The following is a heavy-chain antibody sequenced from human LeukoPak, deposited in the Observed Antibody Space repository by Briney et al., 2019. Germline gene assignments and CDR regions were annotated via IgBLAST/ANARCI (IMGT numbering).Heavy chain of an antibody. CDR1: GFTFDNFA. V-gene: IGHV3-30-3*01. CDR3: ARGSLSGYEDY. D-gene: IGHD5-12*01. J-gene: IGHJ4*02. Sequence: GRSLRLSCAASGFTFDNFALHWVRQAPGKGLEWVALISYDGTTKFYADSVRGRFTVSRDNSENTLYLEMNSLRLEDTAVYYCARGSLSGYEDYWGQGILVAVSS. CDR2: ISYDGTTK.